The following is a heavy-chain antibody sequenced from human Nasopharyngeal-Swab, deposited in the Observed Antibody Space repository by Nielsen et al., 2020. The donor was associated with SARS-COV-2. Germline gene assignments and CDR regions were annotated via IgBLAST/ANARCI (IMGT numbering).Heavy chain of an antibody. CDR2: IKSKTDGGTT. V-gene: IGHV3-15*01. D-gene: IGHD1-26*01. CDR3: TTGATPLGYYGMDV. Sequence: GESLKISCAASGFTFSNAWMSWVRQAPGKGLEWVGRIKSKTDGGTTDYAAPVKGRFTISRDDSKNTLYLQMNSLKTEDTAVYYCTTGATPLGYYGMDVWGQGTTVTVSS. CDR1: GFTFSNAW. J-gene: IGHJ6*02.